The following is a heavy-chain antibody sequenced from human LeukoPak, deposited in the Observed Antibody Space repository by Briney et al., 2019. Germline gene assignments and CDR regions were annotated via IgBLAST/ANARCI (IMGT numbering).Heavy chain of an antibody. J-gene: IGHJ5*02. V-gene: IGHV1-46*01. CDR2: INPSGGST. D-gene: IGHD4-23*01. CDR1: GYTFTSYD. Sequence: ASVKVSCKASGYTFTSYDISWVRQAPGQGLEWMGIINPSGGSTSYAQKFQGRVTMTRDTSTSTVYMELSSLRSEDTAVYYCARYVVGGGLDPWGQGTLVTVSS. CDR3: ARYVVGGGLDP.